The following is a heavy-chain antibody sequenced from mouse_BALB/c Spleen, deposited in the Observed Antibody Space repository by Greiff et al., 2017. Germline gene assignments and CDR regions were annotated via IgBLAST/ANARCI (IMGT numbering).Heavy chain of an antibody. J-gene: IGHJ3*01. CDR2: IRLKSDNYAT. V-gene: IGHV6-3*01. Sequence: EVKLEESGGGLVQPGGSMKLSCVASGFTFSSYWMSWVRQSPEKGLEWVAEIRLKSDNYATHYAESVKGKFTISRDDSKSRLYLQMNSLRAEDTGIYYCTDLEAYWGQGTLVTVSA. CDR1: GFTFSSYW. CDR3: TDLEAY.